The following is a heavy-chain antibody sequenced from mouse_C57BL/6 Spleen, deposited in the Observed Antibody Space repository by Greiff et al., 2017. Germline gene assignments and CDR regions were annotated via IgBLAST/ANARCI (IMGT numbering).Heavy chain of an antibody. CDR2: INPNNGGT. V-gene: IGHV1-26*01. D-gene: IGHD3-3*01. J-gene: IGHJ3*01. CDR3: ARKGLAFAY. Sequence: VQLQQSGPELVKPGASVKISCKASGYTFTDYYMNWVKQSHGKSLEWIGDINPNNGGTSYNQKFKGKATLTVDKSSSTAYMELRSLTSEDSAVYYCARKGLAFAYWGQGTLVTVSA. CDR1: GYTFTDYY.